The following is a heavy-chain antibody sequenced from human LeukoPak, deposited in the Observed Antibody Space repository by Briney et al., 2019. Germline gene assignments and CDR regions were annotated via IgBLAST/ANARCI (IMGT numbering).Heavy chain of an antibody. CDR1: VYTFTSYD. J-gene: IGHJ5*02. D-gene: IGHD5-24*01. Sequence: ASVKVSCKASVYTFTSYDINWVRQATGQGLEWMGWMNPNSGNTGYAQKFQGRVTMTRNTSISTAYMELSGLRSEDTAVYYCARFFSDGYNLGWFDPWGQGTLVTVSS. CDR2: MNPNSGNT. V-gene: IGHV1-8*01. CDR3: ARFFSDGYNLGWFDP.